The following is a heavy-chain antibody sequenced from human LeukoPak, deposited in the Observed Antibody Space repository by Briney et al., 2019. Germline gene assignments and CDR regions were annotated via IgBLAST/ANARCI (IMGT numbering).Heavy chain of an antibody. Sequence: SETLSLTCTVSGASVSSGGYYWSWIRQPPGKGLEWIGYIYYSGSTNYNPSLKSRVTISIDTSKNQFSLKLSSVTAADTAVYYCARDAIPSSYWYFDLWAVAPWSLSPQ. V-gene: IGHV4-61*08. CDR1: GASVSSGGYY. D-gene: IGHD2-2*01. J-gene: IGHJ2*01. CDR3: ARDAIPSSYWYFDL. CDR2: IYYSGST.